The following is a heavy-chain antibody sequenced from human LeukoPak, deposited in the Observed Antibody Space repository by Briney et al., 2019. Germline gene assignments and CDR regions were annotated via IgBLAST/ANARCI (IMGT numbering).Heavy chain of an antibody. CDR1: GFTFSSYA. J-gene: IGHJ4*02. CDR3: ARRIDNWNHFDY. V-gene: IGHV3-64*01. D-gene: IGHD1-20*01. Sequence: GGTLRLSCAASGFTFSSYAMHWVRQAPGKGLEYVSAISSNGGSTYYANSVKGRFTISRDNSKNTLYLQMGSLRAEDMAVYYCARRIDNWNHFDYWGQGTLVTVSS. CDR2: ISSNGGST.